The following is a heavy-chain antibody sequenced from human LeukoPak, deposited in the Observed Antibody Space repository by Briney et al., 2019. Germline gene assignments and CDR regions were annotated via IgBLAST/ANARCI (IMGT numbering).Heavy chain of an antibody. Sequence: GGSLRLSCAASGFTVSSNYMSWVRQAPGKGLEWVSAISGSGGSTYYADSVKGRFTISRDNSKNTLYLQMNSLRAEDTAVYYCAKDQSRWLNDAFDIWGQGTMVTVSS. J-gene: IGHJ3*02. CDR3: AKDQSRWLNDAFDI. CDR2: ISGSGGST. V-gene: IGHV3-23*01. D-gene: IGHD6-13*01. CDR1: GFTVSSNY.